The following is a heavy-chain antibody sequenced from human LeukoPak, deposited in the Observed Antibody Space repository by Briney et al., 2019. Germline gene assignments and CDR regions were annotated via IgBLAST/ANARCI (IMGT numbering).Heavy chain of an antibody. D-gene: IGHD6-25*01. CDR1: GFTFSDAW. V-gene: IGHV3-15*01. CDR2: IKSKIDGGTI. Sequence: GGSLRLSCVGSGFTFSDAWISRVRQAPGKGLEWVGRIKSKIDGGTIDYAAPVKDRFTISRDDSRNTLYLQMNSLKTEDTAVYYCTTRRQDGCWGQGTLVTVS. J-gene: IGHJ4*02. CDR3: TTRRQDGC.